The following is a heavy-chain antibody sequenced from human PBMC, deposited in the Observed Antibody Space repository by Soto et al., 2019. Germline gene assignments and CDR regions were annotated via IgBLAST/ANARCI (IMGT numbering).Heavy chain of an antibody. V-gene: IGHV4-59*01. Sequence: TSETLSLTCTVSDGSISSYYWSWIRQPPGKGLEWIGYIYYSGSTNYNPSLKSRVTISVDTSKNQFSLKLSSVTAADTAVYYCARGFELRLPFFDYWGQGTLVTV. CDR2: IYYSGST. CDR1: DGSISSYY. CDR3: ARGFELRLPFFDY. J-gene: IGHJ4*02. D-gene: IGHD5-18*01.